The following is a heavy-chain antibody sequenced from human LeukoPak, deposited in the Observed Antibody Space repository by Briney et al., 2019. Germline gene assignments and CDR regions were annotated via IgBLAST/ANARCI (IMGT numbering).Heavy chain of an antibody. V-gene: IGHV3-7*03. Sequence: GSLRLSCVVSGFTVSSYNMNWVRQAPGKGLEWVANIKQDGSEKNYVDSVKGRFIISRDNAKNSLYLQMNTLRADDTAVYYCARDGFGTGSNWGQGTLVTVSS. D-gene: IGHD3-16*01. J-gene: IGHJ4*02. CDR1: GFTVSSYN. CDR3: ARDGFGTGSN. CDR2: IKQDGSEK.